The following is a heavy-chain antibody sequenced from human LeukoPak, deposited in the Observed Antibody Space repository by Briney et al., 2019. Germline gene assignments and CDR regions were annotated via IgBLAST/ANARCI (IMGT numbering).Heavy chain of an antibody. CDR2: IWYDGSNK. Sequence: GGSLRLSCAASGFTFSSFGMHWVRQAPGKGLEWVALIWYDGSNKYYADSVKGRFTISRDNSENTLYLQMNSLRAEDTAVYYCARERWLFGAFDIWGQGTMVTVSS. CDR3: ARERWLFGAFDI. D-gene: IGHD3-16*01. V-gene: IGHV3-33*01. CDR1: GFTFSSFG. J-gene: IGHJ3*02.